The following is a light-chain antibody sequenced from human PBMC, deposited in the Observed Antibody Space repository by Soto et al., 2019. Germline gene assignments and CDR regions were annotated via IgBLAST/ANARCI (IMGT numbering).Light chain of an antibody. V-gene: IGKV1-33*01. CDR3: QQYDNLPLT. J-gene: IGKJ4*01. CDR1: QDISNY. CDR2: DAS. Sequence: DIQMTQSPSSLAASVGDRVTITCQASQDISNYLNWYYQKPGKAPKLLIYDASNLETGVPSRFSGSGSGTDFTFTISNLQAEDIGTYYCQQYDNLPLTFGGGTKVEIK.